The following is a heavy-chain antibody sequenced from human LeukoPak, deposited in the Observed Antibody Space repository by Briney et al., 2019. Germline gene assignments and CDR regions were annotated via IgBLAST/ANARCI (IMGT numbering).Heavy chain of an antibody. CDR3: ARAPPKYDYVWGSYRYTDAFDI. CDR2: ISYDGSNK. V-gene: IGHV3-30*04. D-gene: IGHD3-16*02. CDR1: GFTFSSYA. J-gene: IGHJ3*02. Sequence: GGSLRLSCAASGFTFSSYAMHWVRQAPGKGLEWVAVISYDGSNKYYADSVKGRFTISRDNSKNTLYLQMNSLRAEDTAVYYCARAPPKYDYVWGSYRYTDAFDIWGQGTMVTVS.